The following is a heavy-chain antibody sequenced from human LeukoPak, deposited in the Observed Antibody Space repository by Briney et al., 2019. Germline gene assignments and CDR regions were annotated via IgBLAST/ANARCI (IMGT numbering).Heavy chain of an antibody. CDR3: AKSLSIGGSGSYYLDDY. J-gene: IGHJ4*02. Sequence: QSGGSLRLSCAASGFTFSSYAMSWVRQAPGKGLEWVSAISGSGGSTYYADSVKGRFTISRDNSKNTLYLQMNSLRAEDTAVYYCAKSLSIGGSGSYYLDDYWGQGTLVTVSS. CDR1: GFTFSSYA. CDR2: ISGSGGST. V-gene: IGHV3-23*01. D-gene: IGHD3-10*01.